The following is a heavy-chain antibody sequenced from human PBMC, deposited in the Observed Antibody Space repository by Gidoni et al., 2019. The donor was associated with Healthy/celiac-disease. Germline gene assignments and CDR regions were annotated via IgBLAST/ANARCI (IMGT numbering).Heavy chain of an antibody. CDR3: ARDGYYDFWSGYSKGGDAFDI. V-gene: IGHV3-33*01. Sequence: QVQLVESGGGVVQPGRSLRLSCAASGFTFSSYGMHWVRQAPGKGLEWVAVIWYDGSNKYYADSVKGRFTISRDNSKNTLYLQMNSLRAEDTAVYYCARDGYYDFWSGYSKGGDAFDIWGQGTMVTVSS. CDR1: GFTFSSYG. J-gene: IGHJ3*02. D-gene: IGHD3-3*01. CDR2: IWYDGSNK.